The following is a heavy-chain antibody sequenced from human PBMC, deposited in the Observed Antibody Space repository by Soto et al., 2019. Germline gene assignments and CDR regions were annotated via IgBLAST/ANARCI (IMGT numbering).Heavy chain of an antibody. V-gene: IGHV1-2*04. D-gene: IGHD6-13*01. J-gene: IGHJ4*02. Sequence: ASVKVSCKASGYTFTGYYMHWVRQAPGQGLEWMGWINPNSGGTNYAQKFQGWVTMTRDTSISTAYMELSRLRSDDTAVYYCARASGSSWYDFDYWGQGTLVTVSS. CDR1: GYTFTGYY. CDR3: ARASGSSWYDFDY. CDR2: INPNSGGT.